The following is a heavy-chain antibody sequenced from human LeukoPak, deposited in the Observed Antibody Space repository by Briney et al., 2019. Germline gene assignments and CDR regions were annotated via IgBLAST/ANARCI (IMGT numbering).Heavy chain of an antibody. J-gene: IGHJ4*02. V-gene: IGHV4-34*01. Sequence: SETLSLTCAVSGVSFDDYYWSWVRQPPGKGLEWIGEINHSGYTNDSPSLKSRVTMSIDTPRKQFSLNLRSVTVADTAVYYCTRMTTGHDYWGQGTLVTVSS. D-gene: IGHD4-17*01. CDR1: GVSFDDYY. CDR2: INHSGYT. CDR3: TRMTTGHDY.